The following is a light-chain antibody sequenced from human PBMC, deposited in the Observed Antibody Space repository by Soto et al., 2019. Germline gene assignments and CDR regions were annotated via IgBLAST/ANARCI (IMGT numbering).Light chain of an antibody. CDR2: GAS. J-gene: IGKJ1*01. CDR1: QSVKSN. V-gene: IGKV3-15*01. Sequence: EIVMTQSPATLSVSPGERATLSCRASQSVKSNLAWYQQTPGQAPRVLIYGASTRATGVPVRFSGSGSGTEFTLTISSLQSEDFAVYYCQQYNNWWTFGQGTKVDIK. CDR3: QQYNNWWT.